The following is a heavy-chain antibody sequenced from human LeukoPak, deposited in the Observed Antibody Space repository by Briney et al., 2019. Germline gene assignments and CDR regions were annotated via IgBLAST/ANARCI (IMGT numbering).Heavy chain of an antibody. CDR2: IKEDGSEE. Sequence: GGSLRLSCVGSGFTFSNYWMTWVRQAPGRGLEWVANIKEDGSEEYYVDSVRGRFTISRDNAKNSLYLQMNSLRGEDTVIYYCARDLMFRGVYFDYWGQGISVTVSS. J-gene: IGHJ4*02. D-gene: IGHD3-10*01. V-gene: IGHV3-7*01. CDR1: GFTFSNYW. CDR3: ARDLMFRGVYFDY.